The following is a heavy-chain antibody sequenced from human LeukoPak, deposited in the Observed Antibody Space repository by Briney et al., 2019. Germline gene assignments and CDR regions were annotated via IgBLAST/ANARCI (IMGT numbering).Heavy chain of an antibody. CDR2: IYHSGST. Sequence: SETLSLTCAVYGGSFSGCYWSWIRQPRGKGLEWIGSIYHSGSTYYNPSLKSRVTMSVDTSKNQFSLNLSSVTAADTAVYYCARRFDFVYDYVYYFDSWGQGTLVTVSS. CDR3: ARRFDFVYDYVYYFDS. D-gene: IGHD5/OR15-5a*01. V-gene: IGHV4-38-2*01. J-gene: IGHJ4*02. CDR1: GGSFSGCY.